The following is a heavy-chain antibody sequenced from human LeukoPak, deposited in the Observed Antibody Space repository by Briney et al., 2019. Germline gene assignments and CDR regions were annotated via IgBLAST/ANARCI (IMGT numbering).Heavy chain of an antibody. CDR2: IYYSGST. D-gene: IGHD1-26*01. CDR1: GGSFSGYY. CDR3: ARDSTVGATDY. V-gene: IGHV4-59*01. J-gene: IGHJ4*02. Sequence: PSETLSLTCAVYGGSFSGYYWSWIRQPPGKGLEWIGYIYYSGSTNYNPSLKSRVTISVDTSKNQFSLKLSSVTAADTAVYYCARDSTVGATDYWGQGTLVTVSS.